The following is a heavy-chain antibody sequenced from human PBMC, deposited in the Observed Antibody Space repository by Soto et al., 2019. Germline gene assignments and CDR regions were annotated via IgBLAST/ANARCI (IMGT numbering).Heavy chain of an antibody. J-gene: IGHJ4*02. V-gene: IGHV3-23*01. Sequence: EVQLLESGGGLAQTGGSLRLSCAASGFTFSNYAMNWVRQAPGKGLEWVSGISAGGGSTYSAASVKGRFTISRDDSKNTLYLQMHSLRAEDTATYYCAKDRVITMLRGVFDYWGQGTLVTVSS. CDR1: GFTFSNYA. D-gene: IGHD3-10*01. CDR3: AKDRVITMLRGVFDY. CDR2: ISAGGGST.